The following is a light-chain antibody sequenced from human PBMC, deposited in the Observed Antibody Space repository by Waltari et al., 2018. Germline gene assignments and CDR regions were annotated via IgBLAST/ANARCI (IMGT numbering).Light chain of an antibody. CDR2: WAS. CDR3: QQYYSTPLT. J-gene: IGKJ3*01. V-gene: IGKV4-1*01. CDR1: QSGLYSSNNQNY. Sequence: DIVMTQSPDSLAVSLGERATIHCKSSQSGLYSSNNQNYLAWYQQKPGQPPKLLIYWASTRESGVPDRFSGSGSGTDFTLTISSLQAEDVAVYYCQQYYSTPLTFGPGTKVDIK.